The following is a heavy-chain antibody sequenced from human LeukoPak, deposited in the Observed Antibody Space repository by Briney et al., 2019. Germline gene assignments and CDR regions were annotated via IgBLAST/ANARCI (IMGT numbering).Heavy chain of an antibody. Sequence: GESLKISCKGSGYSFTSYWISWVRQMPGKGLEGRGRIDPSDSYTNYSPSFQGHVTISADKSISTAYLQWSSLKASDTAMYYCARRRPGYDLRGFDYWGQGTLVTVSS. V-gene: IGHV5-10-1*01. CDR3: ARRRPGYDLRGFDY. CDR2: IDPSDSYT. CDR1: GYSFTSYW. J-gene: IGHJ4*02. D-gene: IGHD5-12*01.